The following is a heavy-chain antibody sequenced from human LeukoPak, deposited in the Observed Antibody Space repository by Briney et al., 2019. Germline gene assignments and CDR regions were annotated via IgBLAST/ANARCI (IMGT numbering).Heavy chain of an antibody. CDR3: ARAPYYDILTGYYGEFDY. CDR1: GGSISSGGYY. J-gene: IGHJ4*02. Sequence: PSETLSLTCTVSGGSISSGGYYWSWIRQHPGKGLEWIGYIYYSGSTYYNPSLKSRVTISVDTSKNQFSLKLSSVTAADTAVYYCARAPYYDILTGYYGEFDYWGQGTLVTVSS. V-gene: IGHV4-31*03. D-gene: IGHD3-9*01. CDR2: IYYSGST.